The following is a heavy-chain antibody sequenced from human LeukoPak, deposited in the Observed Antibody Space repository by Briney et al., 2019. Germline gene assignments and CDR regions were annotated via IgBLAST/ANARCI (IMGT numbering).Heavy chain of an antibody. CDR3: ARNGHDSSGYDRADY. CDR2: IIPIFGTA. V-gene: IGHV1-69*13. Sequence: GASVKVSCKASGGTFSSYAISWVRQAPGQGLEWMGGIIPIFGTANYAQKFQGRVTITADESTSTAYMELSSLRSEDTAVYYCARNGHDSSGYDRADYWGQGTLVTVSS. J-gene: IGHJ4*02. D-gene: IGHD3-22*01. CDR1: GGTFSSYA.